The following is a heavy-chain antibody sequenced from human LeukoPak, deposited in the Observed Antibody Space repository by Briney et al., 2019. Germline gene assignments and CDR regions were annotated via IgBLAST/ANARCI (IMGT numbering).Heavy chain of an antibody. CDR3: ARADKYYYDSSGSWGAFDI. J-gene: IGHJ3*02. Sequence: GASVKVSCKASGYTFTSYAMNWVRQAPGQGLERMGWINTNTGNPTYAQGFTGRFVFSLDTSVSTAYLQISSLKAEDTAVYYCARADKYYYDSSGSWGAFDIWGQGTMVTVSS. D-gene: IGHD3-22*01. V-gene: IGHV7-4-1*02. CDR1: GYTFTSYA. CDR2: INTNTGNP.